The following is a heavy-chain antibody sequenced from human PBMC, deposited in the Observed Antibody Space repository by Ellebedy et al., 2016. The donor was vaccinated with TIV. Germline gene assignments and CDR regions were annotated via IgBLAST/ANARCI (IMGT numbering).Heavy chain of an antibody. J-gene: IGHJ4*02. CDR2: IPYDGSYE. D-gene: IGHD3-10*01. V-gene: IGHV3-30*02. CDR3: AKGYGSGSFIFDF. CDR1: GVTFSNYA. Sequence: PGGSLRLSCAASGVTFSNYAMHWVRQTPGKRLEWVATIPYDGSYENYADSVKGRFTISRDNSKNTLYLQMTSLRAEDTAVYYCAKGYGSGSFIFDFWGKGILVTVSS.